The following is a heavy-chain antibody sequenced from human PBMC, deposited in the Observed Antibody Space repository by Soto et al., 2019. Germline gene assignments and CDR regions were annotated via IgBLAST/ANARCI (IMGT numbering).Heavy chain of an antibody. J-gene: IGHJ6*02. CDR2: VSYDGNNQ. V-gene: IGHV3-30-3*01. CDR3: ARNQAQYSTSYYYGMDL. Sequence: QEQLVESGGGVVQPGRSLRLSCAGSGFIFSTYAMYWVRQAPGKGLEWVAVVSYDGNNQYYPDSVKGRFTISRDNSKNTLYLQLNSLRAEDTAVYYCARNQAQYSTSYYYGMDLWGQGTTVTVSS. CDR1: GFIFSTYA. D-gene: IGHD6-6*01.